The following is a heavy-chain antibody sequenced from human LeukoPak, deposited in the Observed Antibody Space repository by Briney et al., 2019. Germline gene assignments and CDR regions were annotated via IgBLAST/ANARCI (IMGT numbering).Heavy chain of an antibody. CDR2: IRYDGSNK. CDR3: ARLNYYYYYMDV. Sequence: GGSLRLSCAASGFTFSSYGMHWVRQAPGKGLEWVAFIRYDGSNKYYADSVKGRFTISRDNSKNTLYLQMNSLRAEDTAVYYCARLNYYYYYMDVWGKGTTVTVSS. J-gene: IGHJ6*03. V-gene: IGHV3-30*02. CDR1: GFTFSSYG.